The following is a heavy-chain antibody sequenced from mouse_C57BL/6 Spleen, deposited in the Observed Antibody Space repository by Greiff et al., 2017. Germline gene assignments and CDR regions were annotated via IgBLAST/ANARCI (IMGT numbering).Heavy chain of an antibody. CDR2: FYPGSGSI. D-gene: IGHD1-1*01. J-gene: IGHJ1*03. CDR3: ARHGYGSSLYWYFDV. V-gene: IGHV1-62-2*01. CDR1: GYTFTEYT. Sequence: QVHVKQSGAELVKPGASVKLSCKASGYTFTEYTIHWVKQRSGQGLEWIGWFYPGSGSIKYNEKFKDKATLTADKSSSTVYMELSRLTAEDSAVYFCARHGYGSSLYWYFDVWGTGTTVTVSS.